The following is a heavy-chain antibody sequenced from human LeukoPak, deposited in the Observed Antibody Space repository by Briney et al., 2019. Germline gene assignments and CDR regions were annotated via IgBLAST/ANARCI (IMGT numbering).Heavy chain of an antibody. CDR2: INHSGST. CDR1: GGSFSGYY. Sequence: PSETLSLTCAVYGGSFSGYYWSWIRQPPGKGLEWIGEINHSGSTNYNPSLKSRVTISVDTSKNQFSLKLSSVTAADTAVYYCASLGYSDYVGVDYWGQGTLVTVSS. CDR3: ASLGYSDYVGVDY. V-gene: IGHV4-34*01. J-gene: IGHJ4*02. D-gene: IGHD4-11*01.